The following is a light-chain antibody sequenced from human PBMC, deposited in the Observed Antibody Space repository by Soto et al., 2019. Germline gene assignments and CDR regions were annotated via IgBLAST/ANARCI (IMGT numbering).Light chain of an antibody. CDR1: QSVSSS. V-gene: IGKV3-15*01. Sequence: IVFTQSPATLSLSPGERATLSCRASQSVSSSLAWYQQKPGQAPRLLIYGASTRATGIPARFSGSGSGTEFTLTISSLQSEDFAVYYCRQYNNWPRTFGQGTKVDI. CDR3: RQYNNWPRT. CDR2: GAS. J-gene: IGKJ1*01.